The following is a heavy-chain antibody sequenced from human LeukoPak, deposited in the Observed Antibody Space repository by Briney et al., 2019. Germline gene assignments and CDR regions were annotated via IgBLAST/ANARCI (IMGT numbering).Heavy chain of an antibody. CDR1: GGTFSSYA. Sequence: ASVKVSCKASGGTFSSYAISWLRQAPGQGLEWMGGIIPIFGTANYAQKFQGRVTITADESTSTAYMELSSLRSEDTAVYYCAREGVVVPAARHWGQGTLVTVSS. V-gene: IGHV1-69*01. CDR3: AREGVVVPAARH. CDR2: IIPIFGTA. D-gene: IGHD2-2*01. J-gene: IGHJ1*01.